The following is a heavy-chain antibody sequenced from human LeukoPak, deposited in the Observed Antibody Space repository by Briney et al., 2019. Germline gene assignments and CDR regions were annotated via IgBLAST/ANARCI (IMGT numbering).Heavy chain of an antibody. Sequence: GGSLRLSCVVSGLTFSSYSMSWVRQAPGKGLEWVSGISASGGDTWYPDSVKGRFTISRDNSKNTLFLQMNSLRPEDTAVHYCAKVHETFCSGTSCYEGYLDYWGHGTLVTVSS. J-gene: IGHJ4*01. CDR2: ISASGGDT. D-gene: IGHD2-2*01. CDR1: GLTFSSYS. CDR3: AKVHETFCSGTSCYEGYLDY. V-gene: IGHV3-23*01.